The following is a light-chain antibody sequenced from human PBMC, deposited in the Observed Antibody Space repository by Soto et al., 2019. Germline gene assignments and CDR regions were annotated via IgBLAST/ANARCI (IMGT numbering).Light chain of an antibody. J-gene: IGLJ2*01. CDR3: QTWGTGIVV. V-gene: IGLV4-69*01. CDR2: LNSDGSH. Sequence: QSVLTQSPSASASLGASVKLTCTLSSGHSSYVIAWHQQQPEEGPRYLMKLNSDGSHTKGDGIPDRFSGSSSGAERYLTISSLQSEDEADYYFQTWGTGIVVFGGGTKVTVL. CDR1: SGHSSYV.